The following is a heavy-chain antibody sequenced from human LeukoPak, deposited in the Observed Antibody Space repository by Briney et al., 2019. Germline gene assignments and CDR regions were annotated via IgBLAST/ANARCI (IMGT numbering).Heavy chain of an antibody. D-gene: IGHD3-10*02. CDR1: GESFSAYY. CDR2: INYSGNT. J-gene: IGHJ4*02. Sequence: SETLSLTCAVSGESFSAYYWTWVRQPPGKGVEGIGDINYSGNTNYNPSLESGRTISVDTSKKQFSLKLSSVTAADTAAYSCCCSGYWGQGALVTVSS. V-gene: IGHV4-34*01. CDR3: CCSGY.